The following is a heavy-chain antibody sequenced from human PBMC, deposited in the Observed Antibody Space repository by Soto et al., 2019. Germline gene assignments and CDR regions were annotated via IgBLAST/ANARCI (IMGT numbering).Heavy chain of an antibody. CDR3: AREREVTIFGVVIIRGPFDY. CDR1: GYTFTSYY. Sequence: ASVKVSCKASGYTFTSYYMHWVRQAPVQGLEGMGIINPSGGSTSYAQKFQGRVTMTRDTSTSTVYMELSSLRSEDTAVYYCAREREVTIFGVVIIRGPFDYWGQGTLVTVSS. CDR2: INPSGGST. V-gene: IGHV1-46*01. D-gene: IGHD3-3*01. J-gene: IGHJ4*02.